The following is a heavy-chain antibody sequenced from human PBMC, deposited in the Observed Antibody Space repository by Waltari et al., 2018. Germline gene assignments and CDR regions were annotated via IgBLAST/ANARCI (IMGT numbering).Heavy chain of an antibody. J-gene: IGHJ3*02. D-gene: IGHD5-18*01. V-gene: IGHV1-69*12. Sequence: QVQLVQSGAAVKKPGSSVKVSCTASGGTFSSYAISWVRPDPGQGLEWMGGIIPIFGTANYAQKFQGRVTITADESTSTAYMELSSLRSEDTAVYYCARNANSYGYEGAFDIWGQGTMVTVSS. CDR2: IIPIFGTA. CDR3: ARNANSYGYEGAFDI. CDR1: GGTFSSYA.